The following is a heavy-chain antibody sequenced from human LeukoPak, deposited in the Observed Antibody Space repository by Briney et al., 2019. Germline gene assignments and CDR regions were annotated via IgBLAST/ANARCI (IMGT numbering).Heavy chain of an antibody. D-gene: IGHD6-19*01. V-gene: IGHV3-23*01. CDR2: ISGSGGST. CDR1: GFTFSGYW. J-gene: IGHJ4*02. CDR3: ARLWEQWLAFDY. Sequence: GGSLRLSCAASGFTFSGYWMSWVRQAPGKGLEWVSAISGSGGSTYYADSVKGRFTISRDNSKNTLYLQMNSLRAEDTAVYYCARLWEQWLAFDYWGQGTLVTVSS.